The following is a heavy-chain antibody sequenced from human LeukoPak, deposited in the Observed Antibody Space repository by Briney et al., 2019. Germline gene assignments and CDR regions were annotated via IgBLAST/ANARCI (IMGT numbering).Heavy chain of an antibody. CDR3: VTSKGAGYFDY. CDR1: GFTFSTYG. CDR2: IRNNGDNK. J-gene: IGHJ4*02. Sequence: GGSLRLSCAASGFTFSTYGMHWVRQAPGNGLEWVSFIRNNGDNKYYADSVRGRFTISRDNSKNTLYLQMNTLRTDDTAVYYCVTSKGAGYFDYWGQGTLVTVSS. V-gene: IGHV3-30*02. D-gene: IGHD6-19*01.